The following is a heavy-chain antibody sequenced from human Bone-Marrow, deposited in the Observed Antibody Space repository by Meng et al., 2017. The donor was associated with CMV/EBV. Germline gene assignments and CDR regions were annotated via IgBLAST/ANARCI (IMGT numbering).Heavy chain of an antibody. Sequence: GGSLRPSCTASGFTFGDYAMSWVRQAPGKGLEWVGFIRSKAYGGTTEYAASVKGRFTISRDDSKSIAYLQMNSLKTEDTAVYYCTRLQYPTAGAFDIWGQGTMVTVSS. CDR1: GFTFGDYA. J-gene: IGHJ3*02. CDR2: IRSKAYGGTT. CDR3: TRLQYPTAGAFDI. V-gene: IGHV3-49*04. D-gene: IGHD4-11*01.